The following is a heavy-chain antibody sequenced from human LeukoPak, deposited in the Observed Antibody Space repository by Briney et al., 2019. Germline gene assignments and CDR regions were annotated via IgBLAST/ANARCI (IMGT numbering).Heavy chain of an antibody. D-gene: IGHD3-22*01. V-gene: IGHV4-31*03. CDR1: GGSIRSGAYF. Sequence: SETLSLTCTVSGGSIRSGAYFWSWIRQHPGKGLEWIGYIHYSGSAYYNPSPKSRITVSVDTTKNQFSLKLSSVTAADTAVYYCARERDSNYYDSRGYSDAFDIWGQGTMVTVSS. CDR2: IHYSGSA. J-gene: IGHJ3*02. CDR3: ARERDSNYYDSRGYSDAFDI.